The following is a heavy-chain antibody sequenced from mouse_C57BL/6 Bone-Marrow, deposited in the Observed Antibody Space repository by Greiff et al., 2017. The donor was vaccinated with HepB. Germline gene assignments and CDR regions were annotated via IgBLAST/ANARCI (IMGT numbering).Heavy chain of an antibody. CDR1: GFTFSDYG. J-gene: IGHJ4*01. V-gene: IGHV5-17*01. D-gene: IGHD1-1*01. Sequence: EVQRVESGGGLVKPGGSLKLSCAASGFTFSDYGMHWVRQAPEKGLEWVAYISSGSSTIYYADTVKGRFTISRDNAKNTLFLQMTSLRSEDTAMYYCARPGGSRNYAMDYWGQGTSVTVSS. CDR2: ISSGSSTI. CDR3: ARPGGSRNYAMDY.